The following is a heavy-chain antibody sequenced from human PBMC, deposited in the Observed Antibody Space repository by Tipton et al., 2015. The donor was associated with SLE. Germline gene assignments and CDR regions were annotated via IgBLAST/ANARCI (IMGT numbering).Heavy chain of an antibody. D-gene: IGHD2-2*01. J-gene: IGHJ3*02. Sequence: TLSLTCTVSSSSISNYYWSWIRQSAGKGLEWIGRVHTSGSTSYNPSLKSRLTMSVDMSNNQLYLRLSSVTAADTALYYCVRVIVPASRGAFDIWGQGTMVTVSS. CDR2: VHTSGST. V-gene: IGHV4-4*07. CDR1: SSSISNYY. CDR3: VRVIVPASRGAFDI.